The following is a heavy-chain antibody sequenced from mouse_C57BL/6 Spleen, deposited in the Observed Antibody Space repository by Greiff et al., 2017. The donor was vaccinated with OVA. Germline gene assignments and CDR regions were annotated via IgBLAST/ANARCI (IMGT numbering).Heavy chain of an antibody. CDR3: ARSETSYYSNYEYFDY. D-gene: IGHD2-5*01. CDR2: NNPSSGYT. CDR1: GYTFTSYW. J-gene: IGHJ2*01. Sequence: VQLQQSGAELAKPGASVKLSCKASGYTFTSYWMHWVKQRPGQGLEWIGYNNPSSGYTKYNQKFKDKATLTADKSSSTAYMQLSSLTYEDSAVNYCARSETSYYSNYEYFDYWGQGTTLTVSS. V-gene: IGHV1-7*01.